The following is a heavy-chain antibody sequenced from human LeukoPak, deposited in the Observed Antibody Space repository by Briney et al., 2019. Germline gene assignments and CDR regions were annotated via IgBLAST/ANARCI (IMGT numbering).Heavy chain of an antibody. V-gene: IGHV3-23*01. J-gene: IGHJ4*02. CDR3: ANLNSLWGSKDNN. CDR1: GFTFSIYA. D-gene: IGHD3-16*01. CDR2: INNSGDKT. Sequence: PGGSLRLSCAASGFTFSIYAMSWVRQAPGKGLEWVATINNSGDKTYYGDSVKGRFTISRDNAMNTLYLQMDSLRGEDTAVYSCANLNSLWGSKDNNWGQGTLVTVAS.